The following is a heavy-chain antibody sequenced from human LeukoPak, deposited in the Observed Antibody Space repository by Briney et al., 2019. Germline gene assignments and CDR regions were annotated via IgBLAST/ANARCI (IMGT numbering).Heavy chain of an antibody. CDR3: ARGCRSSTSCYADY. Sequence: GGSLRLSCAASGFTFSSYSMNWVRQAPGKGLEWVSSISSSSSYIYYADSVKGRFTISRDNAKNSLYLQMNSLRAEDTAVYYCARGCRSSTSCYADYWGQGTLVTASS. V-gene: IGHV3-21*01. J-gene: IGHJ4*02. CDR2: ISSSSSYI. D-gene: IGHD2-2*01. CDR1: GFTFSSYS.